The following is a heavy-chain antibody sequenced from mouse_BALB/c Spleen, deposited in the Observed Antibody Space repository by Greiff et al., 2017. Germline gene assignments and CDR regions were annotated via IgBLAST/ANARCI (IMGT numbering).Heavy chain of an antibody. D-gene: IGHD1-1*01. J-gene: IGHJ3*01. CDR2: ISYSGST. V-gene: IGHV3-8*02. CDR1: GDSITSGY. Sequence: EVKLVESGPSLVKPSQTLSLTCSVTGDSITSGYWNWIRKFPGNKLEYMGYISYSGSTYYNPSLKSRISITRDTSKNQYYLQLNSVTTEDTATYYCARSLDYYGSSWGFAYWGQGTLVTVSA. CDR3: ARSLDYYGSSWGFAY.